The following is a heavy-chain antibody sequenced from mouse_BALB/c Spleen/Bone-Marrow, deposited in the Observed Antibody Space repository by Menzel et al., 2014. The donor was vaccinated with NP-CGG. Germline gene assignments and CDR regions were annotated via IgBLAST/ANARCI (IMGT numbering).Heavy chain of an antibody. D-gene: IGHD1-1*01. CDR3: ARGSSYFDY. CDR1: GFTFSDYY. CDR2: ISDGGSYT. Sequence: EVHLVESGGGLVKPGGSLKLSCAASGFTFSDYYMNWVRQTPEKRLEWVATISDGGSYTYYPDSVKGRFTISRDNAKNNLYLQMSSLKSEDTAMYYCARGSSYFDYWGQGTTLTVSS. J-gene: IGHJ2*01. V-gene: IGHV5-4*02.